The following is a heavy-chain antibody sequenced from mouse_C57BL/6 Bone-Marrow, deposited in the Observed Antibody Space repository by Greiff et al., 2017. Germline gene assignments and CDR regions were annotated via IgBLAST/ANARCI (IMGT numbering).Heavy chain of an antibody. CDR3: ARHGRRYYYAMDY. V-gene: IGHV5-12*01. CDR1: GFTFSDYY. CDR2: ISNGGGST. J-gene: IGHJ4*01. Sequence: EVKVVESGGGLVQPGGSLKLSCAASGFTFSDYYMYWVRQTPEKRLEWVAYISNGGGSTYYPDTVKGRFTISRDNAKNTLYLQMSRLKSEDTAMYYCARHGRRYYYAMDYWGQGTSVTVSS. D-gene: IGHD4-1*01.